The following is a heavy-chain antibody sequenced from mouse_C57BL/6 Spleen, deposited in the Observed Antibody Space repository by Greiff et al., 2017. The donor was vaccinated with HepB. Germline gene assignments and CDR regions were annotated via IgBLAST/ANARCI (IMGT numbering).Heavy chain of an antibody. CDR2: IYPGSGST. V-gene: IGHV1-55*01. D-gene: IGHD2-4*01. CDR1: GYTFTSYW. Sequence: VQLQQPGAELVKPGASVKMSCKASGYTFTSYWITWVKQRPGQGLEWIGDIYPGSGSTNYNEKFKSKATLTVDTSSSTAYMQLSSLTSEDSAVYYCARSDDDYLPWFAYWGQGTLVTVSA. CDR3: ARSDDDYLPWFAY. J-gene: IGHJ3*01.